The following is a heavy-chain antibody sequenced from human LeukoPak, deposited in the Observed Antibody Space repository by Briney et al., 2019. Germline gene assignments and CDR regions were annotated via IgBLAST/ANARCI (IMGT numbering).Heavy chain of an antibody. Sequence: SETLSLTCSVSGGSTSSGIYYWSWIRQPAGKGLEWIGRIYNSGSTNYTPSLKSRVTISLDTSKNQFSLKLTSVTAADTAVYYCARTYDSSGYFYDYWGQGTLVTVSS. J-gene: IGHJ4*02. CDR1: GGSTSSGIYY. V-gene: IGHV4-61*02. CDR3: ARTYDSSGYFYDY. D-gene: IGHD3-22*01. CDR2: IYNSGST.